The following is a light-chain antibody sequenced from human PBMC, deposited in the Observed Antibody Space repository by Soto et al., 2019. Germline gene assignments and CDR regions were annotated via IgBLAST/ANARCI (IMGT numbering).Light chain of an antibody. CDR2: SNN. Sequence: QSALTQPPSASGTPGQRVTISCSGSSSNIGSNTVNWYQQLPGTAPELLIYSNNQRPSGVPDRFSGSKSGTSASLAISGHQSEDEADYYCAAWDDSLNGYVFGTGTKVTVL. J-gene: IGLJ1*01. V-gene: IGLV1-44*01. CDR1: SSNIGSNT. CDR3: AAWDDSLNGYV.